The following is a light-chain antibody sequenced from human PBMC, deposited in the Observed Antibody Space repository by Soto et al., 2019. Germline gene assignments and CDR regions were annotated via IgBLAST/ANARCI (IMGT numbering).Light chain of an antibody. J-gene: IGKJ3*01. Sequence: EIVMTQSPATLSVSPGERATLSCRASQSISSNLAWYQQKPGQAPRLLIYGASTRATGIPATFSGSGSGTEFTRTISSLQSEEFAVYYCQQYNNWPFTFGPGTKVDIK. CDR3: QQYNNWPFT. CDR1: QSISSN. V-gene: IGKV3-15*01. CDR2: GAS.